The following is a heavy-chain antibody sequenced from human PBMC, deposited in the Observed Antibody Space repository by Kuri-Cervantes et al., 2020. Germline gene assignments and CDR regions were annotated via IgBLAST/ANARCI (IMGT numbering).Heavy chain of an antibody. CDR3: AKERREHIVVVTALDY. Sequence: GESLKISCAASGFTFSSYGMHWVRQAPGKGLEWVAVIWYDGSNKYYADSVKGRFTISRDNSKNTLYLQMNSLRAEDTAVYYCAKERREHIVVVTALDYWGQGTTVTVSS. CDR2: IWYDGSNK. D-gene: IGHD2-21*02. V-gene: IGHV3-33*06. CDR1: GFTFSSYG. J-gene: IGHJ4*03.